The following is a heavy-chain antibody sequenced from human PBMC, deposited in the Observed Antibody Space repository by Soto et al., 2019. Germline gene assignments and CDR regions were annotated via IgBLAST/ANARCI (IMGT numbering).Heavy chain of an antibody. Sequence: SETLSLTCAVYGGSFSGYYWRWIRQPPGKGLEWIGEINHSGSTNYNPSLTSRVTISVDTSKNQFSLKLSSVTAADTAVYYCASVVPAAIGGNYGMDVWGQGTTVTVSS. CDR3: ASVVPAAIGGNYGMDV. CDR2: INHSGST. V-gene: IGHV4-34*01. CDR1: GGSFSGYY. D-gene: IGHD2-2*02. J-gene: IGHJ6*02.